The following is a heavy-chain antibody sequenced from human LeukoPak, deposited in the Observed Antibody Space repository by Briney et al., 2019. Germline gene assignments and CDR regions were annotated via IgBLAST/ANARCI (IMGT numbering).Heavy chain of an antibody. D-gene: IGHD3-10*01. CDR1: GFTFSTYA. Sequence: GGSLRLSCAASGFTFSTYAMHWVRQAPGKGLEWVALISNDGFKKYYPDSVEGRFIISRGNSKNTLFLQMNSLRAEDTAVYYCAPSPNYGSGTSGNWGQGILVTVSS. CDR3: APSPNYGSGTSGN. CDR2: ISNDGFKK. J-gene: IGHJ4*02. V-gene: IGHV3-30*03.